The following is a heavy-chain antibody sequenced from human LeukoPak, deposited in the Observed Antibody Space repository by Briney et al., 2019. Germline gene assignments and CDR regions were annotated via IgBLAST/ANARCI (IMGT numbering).Heavy chain of an antibody. CDR3: AREAIAAAQGFDY. CDR1: GGTFSSYA. Sequence: EASVKVSCKASGGTFSSYAISWVRQAPGQGLEWMGGIIPIFGTANYAQKFQGRVTITADESTSTAYMGLSSLRSEDTAVYYCAREAIAAAQGFDYWGQGTLVTVSS. V-gene: IGHV1-69*13. D-gene: IGHD6-13*01. CDR2: IIPIFGTA. J-gene: IGHJ4*02.